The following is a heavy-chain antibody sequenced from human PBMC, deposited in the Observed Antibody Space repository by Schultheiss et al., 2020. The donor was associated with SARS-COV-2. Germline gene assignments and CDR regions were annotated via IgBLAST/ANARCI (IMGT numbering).Heavy chain of an antibody. J-gene: IGHJ4*02. D-gene: IGHD4-17*01. CDR3: AKDKHGDYQYSFDY. V-gene: IGHV3-48*04. CDR1: GFTFSSYA. Sequence: GGSLRLSCAASGFTFSSYAMSWVRQAPGKGLEWVSYISSSGSTIYYADSVKGRFTISRDNAKNSLYLQMNSLRAEDTALYYCAKDKHGDYQYSFDYWGQGTLVTVSS. CDR2: ISSSGSTI.